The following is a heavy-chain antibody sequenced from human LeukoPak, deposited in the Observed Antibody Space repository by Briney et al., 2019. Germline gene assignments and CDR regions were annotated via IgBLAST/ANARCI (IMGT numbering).Heavy chain of an antibody. CDR2: IKEDGSEE. D-gene: IGHD3-22*01. CDR1: GLTFNDYW. Sequence: GGSLRLSCAASGLTFNDYWLTWVRQAPGKGLEWVANIKEDGSEEYYVDSVKGRFAISRDNAKQSLYLQMNDLRVEDTAAYCCFSGYPGHFHHWGQGTLVIVS. J-gene: IGHJ1*01. CDR3: FSGYPGHFHH. V-gene: IGHV3-7*01.